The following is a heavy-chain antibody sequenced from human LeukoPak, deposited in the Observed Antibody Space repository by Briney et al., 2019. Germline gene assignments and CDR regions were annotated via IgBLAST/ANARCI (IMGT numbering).Heavy chain of an antibody. CDR3: ARGAGYYGSGSTAHFDY. J-gene: IGHJ4*02. CDR2: IYYSGST. CDR1: GGSISSGDYY. D-gene: IGHD3-10*01. V-gene: IGHV4-30-4*08. Sequence: SQTLSLTCTVSGGSISSGDYYWSWIRQPPGKGLEWIGYIYYSGSTYYNPSLKSRVTISVDTSKNQFSLKLSSVTAADTAVYYCARGAGYYGSGSTAHFDYWGQGTLVTVSS.